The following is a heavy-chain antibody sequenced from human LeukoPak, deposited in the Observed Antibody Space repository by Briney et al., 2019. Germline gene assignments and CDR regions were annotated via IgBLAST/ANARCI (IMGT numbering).Heavy chain of an antibody. J-gene: IGHJ4*02. CDR1: GFTFSSHW. Sequence: GGSLRLSCAASGFTFSSHWMTWVRQAPGKGLEWVANIKQDGSEKYYVDSVKGRFTISRDNAKNSLSLHMNSLRAEDTAVYYCARDRGECTNGVCYYHDFDYWGQGTLVTVSS. V-gene: IGHV3-7*01. CDR3: ARDRGECTNGVCYYHDFDY. CDR2: IKQDGSEK. D-gene: IGHD2-8*01.